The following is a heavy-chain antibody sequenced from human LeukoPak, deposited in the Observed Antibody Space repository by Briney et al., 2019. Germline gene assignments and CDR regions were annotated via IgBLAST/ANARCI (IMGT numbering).Heavy chain of an antibody. V-gene: IGHV3-7*01. CDR3: LPGKGY. Sequence: GGSLRLSCAAYGLTFNTYWMNWVRQAPGRGLEWVANTSPDGNEKYYADFVKGRFSIFRDNANSILYLQMNSLRGEDTAVYYCLPGKGYWGQGTLVTVSS. CDR1: GLTFNTYW. D-gene: IGHD4-23*01. J-gene: IGHJ4*02. CDR2: TSPDGNEK.